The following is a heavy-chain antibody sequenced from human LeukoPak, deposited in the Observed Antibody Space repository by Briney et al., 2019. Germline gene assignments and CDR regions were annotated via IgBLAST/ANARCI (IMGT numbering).Heavy chain of an antibody. CDR1: GFTFSNAW. V-gene: IGHV3-15*01. J-gene: IGHJ4*02. D-gene: IGHD3-9*01. CDR3: TTADYDILTGYYPFDY. Sequence: GGSLRLSCAASGFTFSNAWMSWVRQAPGKGLEWVGRIKGKTDGGTTDYAAPVKGRFTISRDDSKNTLYLQMNSLKTEDTAVYYCTTADYDILTGYYPFDYWGQGTLVTVSS. CDR2: IKGKTDGGTT.